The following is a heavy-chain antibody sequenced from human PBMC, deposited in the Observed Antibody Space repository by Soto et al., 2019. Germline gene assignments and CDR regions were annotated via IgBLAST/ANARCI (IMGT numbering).Heavy chain of an antibody. CDR1: GGTFSSYA. J-gene: IGHJ4*02. CDR3: ARERTYNWNYLAPFDY. D-gene: IGHD1-7*01. V-gene: IGHV1-69*05. Sequence: QVQLVQSGAEVKKPGSSVKVSCKASGGTFSSYAISWVRQAPGQGLEWMGGIIPIFGTANYAQKFQGRVTITPAERTNXAYMELSSLRSEDTAVYYCARERTYNWNYLAPFDYWGQGTLVTVSS. CDR2: IIPIFGTA.